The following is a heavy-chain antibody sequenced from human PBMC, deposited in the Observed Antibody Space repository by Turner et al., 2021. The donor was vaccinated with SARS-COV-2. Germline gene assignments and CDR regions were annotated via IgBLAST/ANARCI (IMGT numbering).Heavy chain of an antibody. Sequence: VQLVGCRGCWVQPGGSVRLACAAAGFTFSSYWMSWVRQAPGKGLEWVANIKKDGSETYYVDSVKGRFNISRENAKNSLYLKMNSLRDEDTAVYYCARLNTSSWYLDYWGQGTLVTVSS. D-gene: IGHD6-13*01. CDR1: GFTFSSYW. V-gene: IGHV3-7*03. CDR2: IKKDGSET. J-gene: IGHJ4*02. CDR3: ARLNTSSWYLDY.